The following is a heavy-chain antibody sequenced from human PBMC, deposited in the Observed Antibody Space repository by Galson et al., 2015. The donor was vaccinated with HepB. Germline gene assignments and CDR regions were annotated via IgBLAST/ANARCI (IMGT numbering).Heavy chain of an antibody. CDR3: AKDRGPMMDPGGAFDI. J-gene: IGHJ3*02. CDR2: ISGSGGST. Sequence: SLRLSCAASGFTFSSYAMSWVRQAPGKGLEWVSAISGSGGSTYYADSVKGRFTISRDNSKNTLYLQMNSLRAEDTAVYYCAKDRGPMMDPGGAFDIWGQGTMVTASS. CDR1: GFTFSSYA. D-gene: IGHD3-22*01. V-gene: IGHV3-23*01.